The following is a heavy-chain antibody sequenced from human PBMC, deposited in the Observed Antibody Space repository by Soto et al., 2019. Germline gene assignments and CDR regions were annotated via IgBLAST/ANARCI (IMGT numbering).Heavy chain of an antibody. Sequence: SETLSLTCTVSGGSISSGDYYWSWIRQPPGKGLEWIGYIYYSGSTYYNPSLKSRVTISVDTSKNQFSLKLSSVTAADTAVYYCARVMIRGTYYDILTGYYNSGDFDYWGQGTLVTVSS. CDR1: GGSISSGDYY. J-gene: IGHJ4*02. V-gene: IGHV4-30-4*01. CDR3: ARVMIRGTYYDILTGYYNSGDFDY. CDR2: IYYSGST. D-gene: IGHD3-9*01.